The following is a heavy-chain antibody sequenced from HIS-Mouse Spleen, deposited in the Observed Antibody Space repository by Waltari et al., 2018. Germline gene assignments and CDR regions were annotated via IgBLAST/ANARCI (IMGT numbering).Heavy chain of an antibody. D-gene: IGHD6-13*01. CDR1: GCSISSSSYY. V-gene: IGHV4-39*07. Sequence: QLQLQESGPGLVKPSETLSLTCTVSGCSISSSSYYLGWIRQPPGKGLGWIGSIYYSGRTYDNPSLKSRVTISVDTSKNQFSLKLSSVTAADTAVYYCAREIPYSSSWYDWYFDLWGRGTLVTVSS. J-gene: IGHJ2*01. CDR2: IYYSGRT. CDR3: AREIPYSSSWYDWYFDL.